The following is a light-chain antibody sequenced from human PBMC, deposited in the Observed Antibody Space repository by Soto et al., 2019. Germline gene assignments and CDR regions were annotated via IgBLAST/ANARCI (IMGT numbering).Light chain of an antibody. J-gene: IGKJ1*01. CDR2: AAS. Sequence: AIHLTQSPSSLSASPGDRVTITCRASQGISSYLAWYQQKPGKAPKLLIYAASTLQSGVPSRFSGSGSGTDFTLTISCLQSEDFATYYCQQYYSYPQPFGQGTKVDI. CDR1: QGISSY. CDR3: QQYYSYPQP. V-gene: IGKV1-8*01.